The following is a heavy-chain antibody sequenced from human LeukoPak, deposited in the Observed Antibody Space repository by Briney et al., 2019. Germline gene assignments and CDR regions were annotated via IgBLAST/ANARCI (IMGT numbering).Heavy chain of an antibody. CDR1: GYTFTGYY. CDR3: ARDPSNSGYDYLYYFDY. J-gene: IGHJ4*02. CDR2: INPDNGGT. D-gene: IGHD5-12*01. Sequence: ASVKVSCKASGYTFTGYYMHWVRQAPGQGLEWMGWINPDNGGTNYAQKFQGRVTMTRDMSISTAYMELSRLRSDDTAVYYLARDPSNSGYDYLYYFDYWGQGTLVTVSS. V-gene: IGHV1-2*02.